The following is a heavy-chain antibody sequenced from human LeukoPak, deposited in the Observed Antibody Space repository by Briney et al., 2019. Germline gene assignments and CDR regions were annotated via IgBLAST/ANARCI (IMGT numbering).Heavy chain of an antibody. CDR2: INPSGGST. V-gene: IGHV1-46*01. J-gene: IGHJ4*02. CDR3: AGGSSGWYSVAY. D-gene: IGHD6-19*01. CDR1: GYTFTSYY. Sequence: ASVKVSCKASGYTFTSYYMHWVRQAPGQGLEWMGIINPSGGSTSYAQKFQGRVTMTRDTSTGTVYMELSSLRSEDTAVYYCAGGSSGWYSVAYWGQGTLVTVSS.